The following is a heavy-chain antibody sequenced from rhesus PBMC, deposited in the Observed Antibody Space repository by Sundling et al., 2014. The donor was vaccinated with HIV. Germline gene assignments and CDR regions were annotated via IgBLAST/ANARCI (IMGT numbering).Heavy chain of an antibody. V-gene: IGHV3-30*02. D-gene: IGHD3-3*01. CDR1: GFTFSDSW. Sequence: EVLLVESGAALVQPGGSLRLSCAASGFTFSDSWMNWVRQAPGKGLEWVARIKRKADGETADYAASVKGRFTISRDDSKNTLYLQMNSLKIEDTAVYYCTTEVLQYLDSLFQPEYLEFWARRPGHRFL. CDR2: IKRKADGETA. J-gene: IGHJ1*01. CDR3: TTEVLQYLDSLFQPEYLEF.